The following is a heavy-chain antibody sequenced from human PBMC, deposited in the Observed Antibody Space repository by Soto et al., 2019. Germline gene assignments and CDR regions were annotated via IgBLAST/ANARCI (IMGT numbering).Heavy chain of an antibody. CDR1: GFTFSSYG. D-gene: IGHD2-2*01. V-gene: IGHV3-30*18. CDR2: ISYAGSNK. J-gene: IGHJ5*02. Sequence: QVQLVESGGGVVQPGRSLRLSCAASGFTFSSYGVHWVRQAPGKGLEWVAVISYAGSNKYYADSVKGRFTISRDNSKKXLNXQMNSLRAEDTAVYYCAKDNCISTSCYRLYNWFDPWGQGTLVTVSS. CDR3: AKDNCISTSCYRLYNWFDP.